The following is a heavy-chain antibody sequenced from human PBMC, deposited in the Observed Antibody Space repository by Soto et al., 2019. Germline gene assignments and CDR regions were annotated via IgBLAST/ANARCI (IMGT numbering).Heavy chain of an antibody. CDR3: AKWRYFDTSGGCANY. D-gene: IGHD3-22*01. V-gene: IGHV3-23*01. Sequence: EVTLLESGGGLVPPGASARLSCITSGFMFDNYAMSWVRQSPGRGLEWVAAISGSGHGTVYTQSVQGRFINSRDKSKKTLFLHMNNLRNEDTAVYYCAKWRYFDTSGGCANYWGLGTLVSVSA. CDR2: ISGSGHGT. CDR1: GFMFDNYA. J-gene: IGHJ4*02.